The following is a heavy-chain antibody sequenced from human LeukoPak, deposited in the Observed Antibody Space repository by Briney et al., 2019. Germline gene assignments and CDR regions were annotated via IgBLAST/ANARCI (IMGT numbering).Heavy chain of an antibody. CDR2: IRYDGSNK. CDR3: ASIAAAFWDFDY. D-gene: IGHD6-13*01. J-gene: IGHJ4*02. Sequence: PGGSLRLSCAASGFTFSSYGMHWVRQAPGKGLEWVAFIRYDGSNKYYADSVKGRFTISRDNSKNTPYLQMNSLRAEDTAVYYCASIAAAFWDFDYWGQGTLVTVSS. V-gene: IGHV3-30*02. CDR1: GFTFSSYG.